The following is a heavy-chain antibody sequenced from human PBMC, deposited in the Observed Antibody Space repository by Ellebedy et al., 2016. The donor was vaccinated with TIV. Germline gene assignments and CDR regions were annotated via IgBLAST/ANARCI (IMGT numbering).Heavy chain of an antibody. Sequence: AASVKVSCKASGYTFILYAIHWVRQAPGQSLEWMGWINPNNGDIRYSQNFQDRVTITRDTSASTAYIEVSSLRSEDTAVYYCARSTTVTWAFDIWGQGTMVTVSS. D-gene: IGHD4-17*01. CDR3: ARSTTVTWAFDI. CDR1: GYTFILYA. CDR2: INPNNGDI. V-gene: IGHV1-3*01. J-gene: IGHJ3*02.